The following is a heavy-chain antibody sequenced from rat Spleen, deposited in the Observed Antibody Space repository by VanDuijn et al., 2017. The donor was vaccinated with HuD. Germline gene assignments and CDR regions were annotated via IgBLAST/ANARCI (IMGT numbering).Heavy chain of an antibody. CDR2: ISYDGSST. CDR3: AVSGFGY. CDR1: GFTFSNYY. Sequence: EVQLVESGGGLVQPGRSMKLSCAASGFTFSNYYMAWVRQSPQKGLEWVASISYDGSSTYYRDSVKGRFTISRDNAKNTVYLQMNSLRSDETATYYCAVSGFGYWGQGVMVTVSA. V-gene: IGHV5-22*01. D-gene: IGHD4-4*01. J-gene: IGHJ2*01.